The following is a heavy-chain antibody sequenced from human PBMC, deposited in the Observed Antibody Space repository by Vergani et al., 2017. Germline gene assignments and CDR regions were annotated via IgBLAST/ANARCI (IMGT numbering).Heavy chain of an antibody. CDR1: GGSISSYY. V-gene: IGHV4-59*08. D-gene: IGHD3-3*01. Sequence: QVQLQESGPGLVKPSETLSLTCTVSGGSISSYYWSWIRQPPGKGLEWIGYIYYSGSTNYNPSLKSRVTISVDTSKNQFSLKLSSVTAADTAVYYCARAVGITIFGVVIPRYYFDYWGQGTLVTVSS. J-gene: IGHJ4*02. CDR3: ARAVGITIFGVVIPRYYFDY. CDR2: IYYSGST.